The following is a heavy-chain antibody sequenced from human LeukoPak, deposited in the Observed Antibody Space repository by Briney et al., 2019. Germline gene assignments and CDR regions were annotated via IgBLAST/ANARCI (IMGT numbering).Heavy chain of an antibody. D-gene: IGHD4-17*01. J-gene: IGHJ6*02. CDR1: GYTFTGYY. CDR2: INPNSGGT. Sequence: ASVKVSCKASGYTFTGYYMHWVRQAPGQGLEWMGWINPNSGGTNYAQKFQGRVTMTRDTSISTAYMELSRLRSDDTAVHYCARPSTVTTGYYYYGMDVWGQGTTVTVSS. CDR3: ARPSTVTTGYYYYGMDV. V-gene: IGHV1-2*02.